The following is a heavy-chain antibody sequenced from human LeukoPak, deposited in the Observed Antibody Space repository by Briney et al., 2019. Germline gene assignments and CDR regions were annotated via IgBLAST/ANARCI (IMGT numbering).Heavy chain of an antibody. V-gene: IGHV4-4*07. Sequence: SETLSLTCTVSGGSMSNYYWSWIRQPAGKGLEWIGRISTSGGTNYNPPLKSRVTMSVDTSKNQFSLKLSSVTAADTALYYCARDRSVPSVTTRLDFWGQGTLVTVSS. D-gene: IGHD4-17*01. J-gene: IGHJ4*02. CDR2: ISTSGGT. CDR3: ARDRSVPSVTTRLDF. CDR1: GGSMSNYY.